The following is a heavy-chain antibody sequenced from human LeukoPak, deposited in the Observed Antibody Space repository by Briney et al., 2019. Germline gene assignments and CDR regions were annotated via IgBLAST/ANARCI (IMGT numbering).Heavy chain of an antibody. Sequence: SETLSLTCTVSGGSISSYYWSWIRQPPGKGPEWIGYIYYSGSTNYNPSLKSRVTISVDTSKNQFSLKLSSVTAADTAVYYCASLLTIFGVTVNYWGQGTLVTVSS. V-gene: IGHV4-59*01. CDR1: GGSISSYY. CDR3: ASLLTIFGVTVNY. CDR2: IYYSGST. D-gene: IGHD3-3*01. J-gene: IGHJ4*02.